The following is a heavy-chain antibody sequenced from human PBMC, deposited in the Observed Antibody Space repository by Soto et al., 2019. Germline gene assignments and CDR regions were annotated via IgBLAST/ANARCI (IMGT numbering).Heavy chain of an antibody. Sequence: PSQTLSLTCDISGDSVSSNSAAWNRIRQSPSRGLEWLGRTYYRSKWYNDYAVSVKSRITINPDTSKNQFSLQLNSVTPEDTAVYYCARAGIAAPYYYYGMDVWGQGTTVTVSS. J-gene: IGHJ6*02. CDR2: TYYRSKWYN. CDR3: ARAGIAAPYYYYGMDV. CDR1: GDSVSSNSAA. D-gene: IGHD6-13*01. V-gene: IGHV6-1*01.